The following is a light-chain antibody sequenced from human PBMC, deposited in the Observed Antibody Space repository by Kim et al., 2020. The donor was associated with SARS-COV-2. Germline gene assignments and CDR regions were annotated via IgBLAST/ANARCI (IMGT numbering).Light chain of an antibody. Sequence: ASVGDRVTITCRTTQSISSHLNWYQQKPGRAPKLLISAASTLQGGVPSMFSGSGSETDFTLTISSLQPEDFATYFCQQSYITPFTFGPGTKVDIK. CDR3: QQSYITPFT. CDR2: AAS. J-gene: IGKJ3*01. CDR1: QSISSH. V-gene: IGKV1-39*01.